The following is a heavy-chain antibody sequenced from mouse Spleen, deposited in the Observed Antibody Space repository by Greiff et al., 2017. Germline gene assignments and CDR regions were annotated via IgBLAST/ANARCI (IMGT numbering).Heavy chain of an antibody. Sequence: EVQVVESGGDLVKPGGSLKLSCAASGFTFSSYGMSWVRQTPDKRLEWVATISSGGSYTYYPDSVKGRFTISRDNAKNTLYLQMSSLKSEDTAMYYCARPHYDSYAMDYWGQGTSVTVSS. CDR1: GFTFSSYG. CDR3: ARPHYDSYAMDY. D-gene: IGHD1-1*02. CDR2: ISSGGSYT. J-gene: IGHJ4*01. V-gene: IGHV5-6*01.